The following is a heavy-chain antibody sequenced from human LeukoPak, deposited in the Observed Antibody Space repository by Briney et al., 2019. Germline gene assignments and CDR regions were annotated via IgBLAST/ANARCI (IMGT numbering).Heavy chain of an antibody. V-gene: IGHV3-48*02. CDR3: ARDSRWSSDY. D-gene: IGHD4-23*01. CDR1: GFIFRDYG. J-gene: IGHJ4*02. CDR2: INDRSSAI. Sequence: GGSLRLSCVASGFIFRDYGMNWVRQAPGKGPEWISHINDRSSAIYYADSVRGRFTISRDTAKHSLYLQMNSLRDEDTAVYYCARDSRWSSDYWGQGTQVTVSS.